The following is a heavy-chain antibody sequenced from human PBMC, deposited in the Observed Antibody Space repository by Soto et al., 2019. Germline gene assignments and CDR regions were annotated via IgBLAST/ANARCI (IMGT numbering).Heavy chain of an antibody. D-gene: IGHD3-3*01. V-gene: IGHV4-30-4*01. CDR3: VRALGSRFMEWPRFDP. J-gene: IGHJ5*02. CDR1: GASISSGDYY. Sequence: SETLSLTCTVSGASISSGDYYWSWIRQPPGKGLEWIAYISYSGTTYYNPSLKSRVTISVDTSRNQFSLKLNSVNAADTAVYYCVRALGSRFMEWPRFDPWGQGSLVTVPQ. CDR2: ISYSGTT.